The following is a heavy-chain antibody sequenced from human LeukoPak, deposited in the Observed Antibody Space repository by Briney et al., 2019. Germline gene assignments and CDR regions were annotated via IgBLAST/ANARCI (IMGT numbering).Heavy chain of an antibody. V-gene: IGHV3-9*01. D-gene: IGHD6-13*01. J-gene: IGHJ3*02. CDR3: AKRARRGIGADGDGFDI. Sequence: GRSLRLSSAASGFIFHDYAMHWVRQVPGKGLEWVSGISWNSAAIGYADSVRGRFIISRDNAKNSLYLQMNSLRFEDTALYYCAKRARRGIGADGDGFDIWGQGTMVTVSS. CDR1: GFIFHDYA. CDR2: ISWNSAAI.